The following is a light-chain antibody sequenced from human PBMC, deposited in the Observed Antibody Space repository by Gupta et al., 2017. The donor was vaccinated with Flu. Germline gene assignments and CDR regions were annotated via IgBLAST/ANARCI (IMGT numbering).Light chain of an antibody. CDR1: RGEIAENY. CDR2: EDN. V-gene: IGLV6-57*01. CDR3: QSDDSSNPPV. Sequence: VPMSCTSRRGEIAENYEVLYHQHRTTSPPTVILEDNKRPSGAPDRFSGSTDSSSTSASPTISGLKTEDEADYYYQSDDSSNPPVFGGGTKLTVL. J-gene: IGLJ3*02.